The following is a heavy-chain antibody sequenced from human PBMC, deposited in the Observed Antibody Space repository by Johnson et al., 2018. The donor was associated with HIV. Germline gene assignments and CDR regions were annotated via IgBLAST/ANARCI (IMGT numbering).Heavy chain of an antibody. CDR2: ISWDGGTC. V-gene: IGHV3-43D*03. J-gene: IGHJ3*02. CDR3: ARDRAGFDI. Sequence: VQLVESGGGVVQPGRSLRLSCAASGFTFDNYAMHWVRHAPGKGLEWVSLISWDGGTCNYADSVKCRFTISRDNAKNSLYLQMNSLRAEDTALYYCARDRAGFDIWGQGTMVTVSS. D-gene: IGHD6-19*01. CDR1: GFTFDNYA.